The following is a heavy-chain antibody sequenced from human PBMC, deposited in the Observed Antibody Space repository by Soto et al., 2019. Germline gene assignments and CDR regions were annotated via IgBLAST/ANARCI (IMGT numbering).Heavy chain of an antibody. V-gene: IGHV4-30-2*01. CDR3: ARALDSVGYGAFDI. Sequence: SETLSLTCAVSGGSISSGGYSWSWIRQPPGKGLEWIGYIYHSGSTYYNPSLKSRVTISVDRSKNQFSLKLSSVTAADTAVYYCARALDSVGYGAFDIWGQGTMVTVSS. CDR1: GGSISSGGYS. J-gene: IGHJ3*02. D-gene: IGHD2-15*01. CDR2: IYHSGST.